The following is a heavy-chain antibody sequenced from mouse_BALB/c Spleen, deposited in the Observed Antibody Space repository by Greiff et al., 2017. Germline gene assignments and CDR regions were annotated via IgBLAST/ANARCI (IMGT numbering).Heavy chain of an antibody. V-gene: IGHV5-17*02. D-gene: IGHD2-10*02. Sequence: EVQLVESGGGLVQPGGSRKLSCAASGFTFSSFGMHWVRQAPEKGLEWVAYISSGSSTIYYADTVKGRFTISRDNPKNTLFLQMTSLRSEDTAMYYCAGYGNYDAMDYWGQGTSVTVSS. J-gene: IGHJ4*01. CDR3: AGYGNYDAMDY. CDR2: ISSGSSTI. CDR1: GFTFSSFG.